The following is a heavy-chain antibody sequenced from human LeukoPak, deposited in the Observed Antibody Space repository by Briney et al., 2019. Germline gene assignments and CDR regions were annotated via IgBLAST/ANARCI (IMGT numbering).Heavy chain of an antibody. Sequence: SVKVSCKASGGTFSSYAISWVRQAPGQGLEWMGGIIPIFGTANYAQKFQGRVTITADESTSTAYMELSSLRSEDTAVYYCAREAPQTYYLDHWGQGTLVFVS. V-gene: IGHV1-69*01. CDR3: AREAPQTYYLDH. CDR1: GGTFSSYA. J-gene: IGHJ4*02. CDR2: IIPIFGTA.